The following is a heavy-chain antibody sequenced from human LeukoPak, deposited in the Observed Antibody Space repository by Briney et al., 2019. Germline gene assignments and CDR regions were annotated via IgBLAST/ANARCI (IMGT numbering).Heavy chain of an antibody. Sequence: GGSLRLPCTASGFTVSSNYMSWVRQAPGKGLEWVSVIYSGGSTYYADSVKGRFTISRHNSKNTLYLQMNSLRAEDTAVYYCATEYCGGDCSDAFDIWGQGTMVTVSS. J-gene: IGHJ3*02. CDR2: IYSGGST. V-gene: IGHV3-53*04. CDR1: GFTVSSNY. CDR3: ATEYCGGDCSDAFDI. D-gene: IGHD2-21*02.